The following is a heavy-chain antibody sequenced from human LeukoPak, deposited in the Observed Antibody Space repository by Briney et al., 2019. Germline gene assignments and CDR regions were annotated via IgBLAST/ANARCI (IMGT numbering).Heavy chain of an antibody. Sequence: GGSLRLSCAASGFTFSSYAMSWVRQAPGKGLEWVSAISGSGGSTYYADPVKGRFTISRDNSKNTLYLQMNSLRAEDTAVYYCAKYHMEEVRGVIESAFDIWGQGTMFTVSS. CDR3: AKYHMEEVRGVIESAFDI. CDR2: ISGSGGST. V-gene: IGHV3-23*01. J-gene: IGHJ3*02. CDR1: GFTFSSYA. D-gene: IGHD3-10*01.